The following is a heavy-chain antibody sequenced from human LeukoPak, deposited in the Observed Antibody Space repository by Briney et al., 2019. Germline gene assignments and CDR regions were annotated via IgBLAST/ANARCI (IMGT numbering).Heavy chain of an antibody. CDR1: GGSFSGYY. CDR3: ATRTGSGSYYRGNWFDP. V-gene: IGHV4-34*01. CDR2: INHSGST. Sequence: SETLSLTCAVYGGSFSGYYWSWIRQPPGKGLGWIGEINHSGSTNYNPSLKSRVTISVDTSKNQFSLKLSSVTAADTAVYYCATRTGSGSYYRGNWFDPWGQGTLVTVSS. D-gene: IGHD3-10*01. J-gene: IGHJ5*02.